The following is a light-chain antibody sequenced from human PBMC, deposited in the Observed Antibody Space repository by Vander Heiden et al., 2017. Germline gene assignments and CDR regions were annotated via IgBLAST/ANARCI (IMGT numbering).Light chain of an antibody. J-gene: IGLJ3*02. CDR3: SSYASSYTWV. CDR1: SSDVGAYDY. V-gene: IGLV2-11*01. Sequence: ALTQPRSVPGSPGQPVTSSRSRTSSDVGAYDYVSCHQQPPATAPKLLFCDVTKWPSGVPYRFAASKSGTTATPTISGLLTEDAAYYYSSSYASSYTWVFGGGTKLTVL. CDR2: DVT.